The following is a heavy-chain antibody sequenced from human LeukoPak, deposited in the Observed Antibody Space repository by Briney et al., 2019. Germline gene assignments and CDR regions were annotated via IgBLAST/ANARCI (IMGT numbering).Heavy chain of an antibody. Sequence: GGSLRLSCAASGFTFSGSAMHWVRQASGKGLEWVGRIRSKANSYATAYAASVKGRFTISRDDSKNTAYLQMNSLETEDTAVYYCTRLAGVDIWGQGTMVTVSS. D-gene: IGHD6-25*01. CDR3: TRLAGVDI. CDR2: IRSKANSYAT. V-gene: IGHV3-73*01. CDR1: GFTFSGSA. J-gene: IGHJ3*02.